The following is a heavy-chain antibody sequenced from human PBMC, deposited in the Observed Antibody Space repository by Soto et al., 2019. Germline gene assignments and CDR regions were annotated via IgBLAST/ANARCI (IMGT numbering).Heavy chain of an antibody. J-gene: IGHJ3*02. Sequence: AGVKVSCKASGYTFPSYAMHWVRQAPGQRLEWMGWVNPGNGNTKYSQKFQGRVTITRDTSASTAYMELSSLRSEDTAVYYCARDYYDSSGNRDAFDIWGQGTMVTVSS. V-gene: IGHV1-3*01. CDR3: ARDYYDSSGNRDAFDI. CDR2: VNPGNGNT. CDR1: GYTFPSYA. D-gene: IGHD3-22*01.